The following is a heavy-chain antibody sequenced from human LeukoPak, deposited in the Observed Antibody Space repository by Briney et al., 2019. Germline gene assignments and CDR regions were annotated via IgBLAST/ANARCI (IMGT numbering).Heavy chain of an antibody. CDR3: ARRAVPENYFDY. Sequence: PSETLSLTCTVSGGSISGYYWSWIRQPPGKGLEWIGYIYYSGSTTYNPSPKSRVTISVDTSKNQFSLNMYSVTAADAAVYYCARRAVPENYFDYWGQGTLVTVSS. CDR1: GGSISGYY. V-gene: IGHV4-59*08. D-gene: IGHD6-19*01. CDR2: IYYSGST. J-gene: IGHJ4*02.